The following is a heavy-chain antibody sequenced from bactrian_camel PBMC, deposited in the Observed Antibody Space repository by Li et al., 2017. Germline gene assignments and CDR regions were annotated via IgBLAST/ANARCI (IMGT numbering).Heavy chain of an antibody. CDR1: GYSYESTAC. Sequence: HVQLVESGGGSVQTGGSLRLSCEVSGYSYESTACMGWFRQAPGKEREGVAAIDAIGRPTYAESVRGRFTCSQDNAKNQLYLQMNSLKAEDTAMYYCAARRTAWNGKRTLDPSSYEYWGQGTQVTVS. D-gene: IGHD1*01. J-gene: IGHJ4*01. CDR3: AARRTAWNGKRTLDPSSYEY. CDR2: IDAIGRP. V-gene: IGHV3S1*01.